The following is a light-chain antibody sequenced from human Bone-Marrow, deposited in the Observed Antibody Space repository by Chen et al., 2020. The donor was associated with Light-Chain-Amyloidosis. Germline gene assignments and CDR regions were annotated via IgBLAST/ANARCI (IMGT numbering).Light chain of an antibody. CDR3: YSAADNNLWV. Sequence: SYELTQPPSVSVSPGQKARTTCSGDVLANRYSRWFQQKPGQAPVLVIYKDTERPSGIPERFSGSSSGTIVTLTITGAQVEDEADYYCYSAADNNLWVFGGGTKLTVL. CDR1: VLANRY. V-gene: IGLV3-27*01. CDR2: KDT. J-gene: IGLJ3*02.